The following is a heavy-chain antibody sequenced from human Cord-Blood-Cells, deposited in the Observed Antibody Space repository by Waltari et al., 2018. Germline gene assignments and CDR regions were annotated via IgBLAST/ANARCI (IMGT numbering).Heavy chain of an antibody. Sequence: QVQLVQSGAEVKKPGSSVKVSCKASGGTFSSYAISWVRQAPGQGLEWMGGIIPIFGTANDAQKFQGRVTITADESTSTAYMELSSLRSEDTAVYYCARNGCTMVQGVICNGMDVWGQGTTVTVSS. D-gene: IGHD3-10*01. CDR2: IIPIFGTA. J-gene: IGHJ6*02. CDR3: ARNGCTMVQGVICNGMDV. V-gene: IGHV1-69*01. CDR1: GGTFSSYA.